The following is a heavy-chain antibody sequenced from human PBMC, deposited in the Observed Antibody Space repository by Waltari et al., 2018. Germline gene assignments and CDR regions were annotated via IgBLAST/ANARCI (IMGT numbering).Heavy chain of an antibody. CDR1: GFSLRTSGLR. V-gene: IGHV2-70*04. Sequence: QVTLKESGPALVTPTQPLTLPCTFSGFSLRTSGLRVSWLRQPPGKALEWLARIDWDDDKFYSTSLKTRLTISKDTSKNQVVLTMTNMDPVDTATYYCARMGSYCSGGSCYSGFDYWGQGTLVTVSS. J-gene: IGHJ4*02. CDR2: IDWDDDK. CDR3: ARMGSYCSGGSCYSGFDY. D-gene: IGHD2-15*01.